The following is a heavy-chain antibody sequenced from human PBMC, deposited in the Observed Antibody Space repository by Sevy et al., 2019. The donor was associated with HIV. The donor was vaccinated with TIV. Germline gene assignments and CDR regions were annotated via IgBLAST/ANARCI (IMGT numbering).Heavy chain of an antibody. CDR1: GFSFSSDA. Sequence: GESLKISCVGSGFSFSSDAMSWVRQAPGKGLQWAATVSASGGSTYYADSVRGRFSITRDNSKNTLYVKMNSLRAEDTAVYYCARVGGGGYYDPWSGYLEFDPWGQGTLVTVSS. CDR3: ARVGGGGYYDPWSGYLEFDP. D-gene: IGHD3-3*01. CDR2: VSASGGST. V-gene: IGHV3-23*01. J-gene: IGHJ5*02.